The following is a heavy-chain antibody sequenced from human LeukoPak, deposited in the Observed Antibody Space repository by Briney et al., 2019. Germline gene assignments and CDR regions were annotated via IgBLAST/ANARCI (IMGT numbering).Heavy chain of an antibody. Sequence: ASVKVSCKASGYTFTDYYIHWIRQAPGQGLEWMGWINPNNGGTSYARNFQGRVTMTRDTPISTAYMELSRLRSDDTAVYYCARRRIDCSTTSCYVDYWGQGTLVTVSS. D-gene: IGHD2-2*01. CDR2: INPNNGGT. J-gene: IGHJ4*02. CDR3: ARRRIDCSTTSCYVDY. V-gene: IGHV1-2*02. CDR1: GYTFTDYY.